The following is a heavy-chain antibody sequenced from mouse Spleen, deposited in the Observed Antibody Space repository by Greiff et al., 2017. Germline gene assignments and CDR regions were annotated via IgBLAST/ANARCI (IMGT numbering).Heavy chain of an antibody. J-gene: IGHJ3*01. D-gene: IGHD4-1*01. CDR1: GYTFTSYW. V-gene: IGHV1-69*02. CDR2: IDPSDSET. CDR3: ARDWEGAWFAY. Sequence: VQLQQPGAELVKPGAPVKLSCKASGYTFTSYWMNWVKQRPGRGLEWIGRIDPSDSETHYNQKFKDKATLTVDKSSSTAYIQLSSLTSEDSAVYYCARDWEGAWFAYWGQGTLVTVSA.